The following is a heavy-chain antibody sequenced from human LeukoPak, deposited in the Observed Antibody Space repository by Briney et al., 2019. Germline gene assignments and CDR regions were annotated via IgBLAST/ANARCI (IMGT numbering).Heavy chain of an antibody. J-gene: IGHJ5*02. V-gene: IGHV3-33*06. Sequence: QPGRSLRLSCAASGFTFSSYGMHWVRQAPGKGLEWVAVIWYDGSNKYYADSVKGRFTISRDNSKNTLYLQMNSLRAEDTAVYYCAKESGYSSSWYNNWFDPWGQGTLVTVSS. CDR3: AKESGYSSSWYNNWFDP. CDR2: IWYDGSNK. D-gene: IGHD6-13*01. CDR1: GFTFSSYG.